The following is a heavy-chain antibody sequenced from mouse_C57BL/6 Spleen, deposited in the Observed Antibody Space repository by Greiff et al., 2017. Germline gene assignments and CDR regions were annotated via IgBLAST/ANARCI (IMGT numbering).Heavy chain of an antibody. V-gene: IGHV1-54*01. CDR2: INPGGGGT. CDR3: AREDSNYGAY. D-gene: IGHD2-5*01. CDR1: GYAFTNYL. J-gene: IGHJ3*01. Sequence: VQLQESGAELVRPGTSVKVSCKASGYAFTNYLIEWVKQRPGQGLEWIGVINPGGGGTNYNEKFKGKATLTADKSSSTAYMQLSSLTSEDSAVYFCAREDSNYGAYWGQGTLVTVSA.